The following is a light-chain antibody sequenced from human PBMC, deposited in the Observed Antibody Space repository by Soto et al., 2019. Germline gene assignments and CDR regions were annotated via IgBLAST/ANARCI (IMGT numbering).Light chain of an antibody. CDR2: EVN. Sequence: QSALTQPASVSGSPGQSITISCTGTSSDVGAYNYVSWYQQHPDKAPKLIIFEVNNRPSGVSNRFSGSKSGNTASLTISGLQAEDEADYYCSSYTTSATLVFGGGTKLPS. J-gene: IGLJ2*01. CDR1: SSDVGAYNY. V-gene: IGLV2-14*01. CDR3: SSYTTSATLV.